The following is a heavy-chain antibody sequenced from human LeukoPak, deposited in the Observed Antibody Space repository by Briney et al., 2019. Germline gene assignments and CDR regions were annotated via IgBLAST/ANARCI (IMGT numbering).Heavy chain of an antibody. D-gene: IGHD2-21*02. J-gene: IGHJ3*01. CDR1: GFTFSNYA. V-gene: IGHV3-23*01. CDR3: AKRSGGDTGAFDF. Sequence: GGSLRLSCVASGFTFSNYAMTWVRRAPGKGLAWVSTLTSTGGTTYYADSLEGRFTISRDNSKNTLYLQMHSLRAADTAVYYCAKRSGGDTGAFDFWGQGTMVTVSS. CDR2: LTSTGGTT.